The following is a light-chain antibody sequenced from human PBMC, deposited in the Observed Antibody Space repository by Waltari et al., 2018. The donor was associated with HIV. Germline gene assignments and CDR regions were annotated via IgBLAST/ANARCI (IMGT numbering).Light chain of an antibody. J-gene: IGKJ1*01. CDR2: WAS. Sequence: DIVMIQSPDSLAVSLGERATINCKSSQSVLYSSNNKNYLAWYQQKPGQPPKLLIYWASTRESGVPGRFSGSGSGTDFTLTINSLQAEDAAVYYCQQYYNSPQTFGQGTKVEI. V-gene: IGKV4-1*01. CDR3: QQYYNSPQT. CDR1: QSVLYSSNNKNY.